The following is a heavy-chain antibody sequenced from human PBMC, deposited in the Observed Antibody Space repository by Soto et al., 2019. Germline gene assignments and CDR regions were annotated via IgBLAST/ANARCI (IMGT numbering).Heavy chain of an antibody. CDR2: IKSKTDGGTT. J-gene: IGHJ4*02. V-gene: IGHV3-15*01. Sequence: GGSLRLSCAASGFTFSNAWMSWVRQAPGKGLEWVGRIKSKTDGGTTDYAAPVKGRFTISRDDSKNTLYLQMNSLKTEDTAVYYCTTDDERYDYTLDYWGKRTLVTVPQ. CDR3: TTDDERYDYTLDY. CDR1: GFTFSNAW. D-gene: IGHD3-16*01.